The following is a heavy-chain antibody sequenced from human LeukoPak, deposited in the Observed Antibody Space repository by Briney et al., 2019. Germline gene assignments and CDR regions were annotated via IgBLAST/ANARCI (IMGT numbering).Heavy chain of an antibody. V-gene: IGHV1-46*01. Sequence: ASVKVSCKASGYTFTSYYMHWVRQAPGQGLEWMGIINPSGGSTSYAQKFQGRVTMTRDTSTSTAYMELSSLRSEDTAVYYCARGRRGYYDILTGYYLFDYWGQGTLVTVSS. CDR1: GYTFTSYY. CDR2: INPSGGST. J-gene: IGHJ4*02. CDR3: ARGRRGYYDILTGYYLFDY. D-gene: IGHD3-9*01.